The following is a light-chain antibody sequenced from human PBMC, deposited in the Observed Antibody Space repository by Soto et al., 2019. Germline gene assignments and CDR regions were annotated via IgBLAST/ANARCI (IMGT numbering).Light chain of an antibody. CDR2: AAS. CDR1: QSISSY. CDR3: QQSYSTPYP. Sequence: DIQMTQSPSSLSASVGDRVTITCRASQSISSYLNWYQQKPGTAPKLLIYAASSLQSGVPSRFSGSGSGTDFTLTISSLQPEDFATYYCQQSYSTPYPFGQGTKLEIK. J-gene: IGKJ2*01. V-gene: IGKV1-39*01.